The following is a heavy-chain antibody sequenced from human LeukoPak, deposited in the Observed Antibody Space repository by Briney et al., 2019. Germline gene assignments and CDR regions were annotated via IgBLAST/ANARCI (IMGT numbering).Heavy chain of an antibody. D-gene: IGHD6-19*01. J-gene: IGHJ4*02. CDR3: ARAGQGSGWYGAFDY. V-gene: IGHV4-30-4*01. CDR2: ICYSGST. CDR1: GGSISSGDYY. Sequence: SETLSLTCTVSGGSISSGDYYWSWIRQPPGKGLEWIGYICYSGSTYYNPSLKSRVTISVDTSKNQFSLKLSSVTAADTAVYYCARAGQGSGWYGAFDYWGQGTLVTVSS.